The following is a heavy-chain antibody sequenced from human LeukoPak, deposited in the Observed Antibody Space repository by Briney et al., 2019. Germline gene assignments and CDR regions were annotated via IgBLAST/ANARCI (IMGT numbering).Heavy chain of an antibody. CDR2: IHYSGST. J-gene: IGHJ4*02. Sequence: PSETLCLTCTVSGGTISSYYWNWIRQPPGKGLEWIGYIHYSGSTKYNPSLKSRITISVDTSNNQFSLKLSSVTAADTAVYYCARWYSSGWSFDYWGQGTLVTV. V-gene: IGHV4-59*08. CDR3: ARWYSSGWSFDY. CDR1: GGTISSYY. D-gene: IGHD6-19*01.